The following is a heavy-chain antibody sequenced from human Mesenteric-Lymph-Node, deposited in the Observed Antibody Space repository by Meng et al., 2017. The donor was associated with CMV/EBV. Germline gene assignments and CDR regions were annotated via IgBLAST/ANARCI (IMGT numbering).Heavy chain of an antibody. CDR2: TYYRSKWYN. CDR1: DSVSRISAA. CDR3: ARVGGGSYRAFDP. D-gene: IGHD1-26*01. Sequence: DSVSRISAAWTWIRPSPSRGLEWLGRTYYRSKWYNDYAVSVKSRITINPDTSKNQFSLQLNSVTPEDTAVYYCARVGGGSYRAFDPWGQGTLVTVSS. J-gene: IGHJ5*02. V-gene: IGHV6-1*01.